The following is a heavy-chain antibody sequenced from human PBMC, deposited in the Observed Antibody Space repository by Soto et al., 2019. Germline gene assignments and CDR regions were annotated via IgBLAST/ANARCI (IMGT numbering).Heavy chain of an antibody. J-gene: IGHJ6*03. CDR1: GFTFSSHW. CDR2: INSDGSST. Sequence: PGGTLRLSCAASGFTFSSHWMHWVRQAPGKGLVWVSRINSDGSSTSYADSVKGRFTISRDNAKNTLYLQMNSLRAADTAVYYCARGEGAGLNSYYYMDVWGKGATVTVSS. V-gene: IGHV3-74*01. D-gene: IGHD1-26*01. CDR3: ARGEGAGLNSYYYMDV.